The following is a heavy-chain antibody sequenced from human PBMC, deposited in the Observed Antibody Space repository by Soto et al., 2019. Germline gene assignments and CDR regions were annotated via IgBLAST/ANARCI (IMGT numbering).Heavy chain of an antibody. V-gene: IGHV3-30-3*01. CDR3: ARDDGIAAAGYTSRDYYYGMDV. J-gene: IGHJ6*02. CDR2: ISYDGSNK. CDR1: GFTFSSYA. Sequence: GGSLRLSCAASGFTFSSYAMHWVRQAPGKGLEWVAVISYDGSNKYYADSVKGRFTISRDNSKNTLYLQMNSLRAEDTAVYYCARDDGIAAAGYTSRDYYYGMDVWGQGTTVTVSS. D-gene: IGHD6-13*01.